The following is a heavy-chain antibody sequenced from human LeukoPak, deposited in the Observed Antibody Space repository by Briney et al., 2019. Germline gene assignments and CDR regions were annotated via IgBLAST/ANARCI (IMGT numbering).Heavy chain of an antibody. D-gene: IGHD2-2*01. Sequence: ASAKVSCKASGGTFSSYAISWVRQAPGQGLEWMGGIIPIFGTANYAQKFQGRVTITVDESTSTAYMELSSLRSEDTAVYYCARHVVVVVPAPRWWFDPWGQGTLVTVSS. V-gene: IGHV1-69*13. CDR1: GGTFSSYA. CDR2: IIPIFGTA. CDR3: ARHVVVVVPAPRWWFDP. J-gene: IGHJ5*02.